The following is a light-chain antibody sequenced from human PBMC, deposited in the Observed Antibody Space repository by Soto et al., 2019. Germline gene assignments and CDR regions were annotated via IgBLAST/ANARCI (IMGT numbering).Light chain of an antibody. Sequence: DIQMTQSPSTLSGSVGDRVTITCRASQSVSTWLAWYQQKPGKAPKLLIYKASNLESGVPSRSTGSGSGTEFTLTISSLQPDDFATYYCQQYNSWTFGQGTKVDIK. CDR3: QQYNSWT. CDR2: KAS. V-gene: IGKV1-5*03. J-gene: IGKJ1*01. CDR1: QSVSTW.